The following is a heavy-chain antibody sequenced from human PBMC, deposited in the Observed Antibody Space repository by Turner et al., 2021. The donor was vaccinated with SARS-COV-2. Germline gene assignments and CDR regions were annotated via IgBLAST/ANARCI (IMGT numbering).Heavy chain of an antibody. D-gene: IGHD3-10*01. Sequence: QLQLQESGPGLVKPSETLSLTCTVSGGSISSRSYYWGWTRQPPGKGLEWIGSIYYSGSTYYNPSLKSRVTISVDTSKTQFSLKLSSVTAADTAVYYCARPNTYYYGSGDSHGKSHNWFDPWGQGTLVTVSS. CDR1: GGSISSRSYY. J-gene: IGHJ5*02. V-gene: IGHV4-39*01. CDR3: ARPNTYYYGSGDSHGKSHNWFDP. CDR2: IYYSGST.